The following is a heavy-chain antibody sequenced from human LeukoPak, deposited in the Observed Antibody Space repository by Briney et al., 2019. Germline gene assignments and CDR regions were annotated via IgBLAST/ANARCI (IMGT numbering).Heavy chain of an antibody. V-gene: IGHV3-30*18. CDR1: GFTFSNAW. Sequence: AGGSLRLSCAASGFTFSNAWMNWVRQAPGKGLEWVALISYDGGDKYYAESMKGRITISRDNAENTLYLQMNNLRPDDTAFYFCVKEGVEYSYSYGDYWGQGTLVTVSS. D-gene: IGHD3-16*01. J-gene: IGHJ4*02. CDR2: ISYDGGDK. CDR3: VKEGVEYSYSYGDY.